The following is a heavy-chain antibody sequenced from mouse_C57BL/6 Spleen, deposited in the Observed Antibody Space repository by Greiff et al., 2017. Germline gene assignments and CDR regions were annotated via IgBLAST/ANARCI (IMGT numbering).Heavy chain of an antibody. V-gene: IGHV1-76*01. D-gene: IGHD1-1*01. Sequence: QVQLQQSGAELVRPGASVKLSCKASGYTFTDYYINWVKQRPGQGLEWIARIYPGSGNTYYNEKFKGKATLTAEKSSSTAYMQLSSLTSDGSAGYCGTMGYYGSSYDYFDYWGQGTTLTVSS. CDR1: GYTFTDYY. CDR2: IYPGSGNT. J-gene: IGHJ2*01. CDR3: TMGYYGSSYDYFDY.